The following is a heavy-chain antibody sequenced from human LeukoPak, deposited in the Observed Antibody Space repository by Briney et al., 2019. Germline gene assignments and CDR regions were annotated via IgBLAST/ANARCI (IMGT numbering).Heavy chain of an antibody. CDR1: GFTFSSYW. J-gene: IGHJ3*02. CDR2: INSDGSST. Sequence: GGSLRLSCAASGFTFSSYWMHWVRQAPGKGLVWVSRINSDGSSTSYADSVKRRFTISRDNAKNTLYLQMNSLRAENTAVYYCARVRDNWNRDAFDIWDEGRIVTVSS. V-gene: IGHV3-74*01. D-gene: IGHD1-20*01. CDR3: ARVRDNWNRDAFDI.